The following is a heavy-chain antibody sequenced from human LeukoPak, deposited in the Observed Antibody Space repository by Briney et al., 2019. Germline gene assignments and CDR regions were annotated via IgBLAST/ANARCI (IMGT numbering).Heavy chain of an antibody. CDR1: GFTFSSYA. J-gene: IGHJ4*02. CDR3: AKMVRGVMGVFDY. CDR2: ISGSGGST. V-gene: IGHV3-23*01. D-gene: IGHD3-10*01. Sequence: GGSLRLSXAASGFTFSSYAMSWVRQAPGKGLEWVSAISGSGGSTYYADSVKGRFTISRDNSKNTLYLQMNSLRAEDTAVYYCAKMVRGVMGVFDYWGQGTLVTVSS.